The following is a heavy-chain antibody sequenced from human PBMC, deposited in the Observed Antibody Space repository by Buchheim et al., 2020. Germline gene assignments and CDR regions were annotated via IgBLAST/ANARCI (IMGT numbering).Heavy chain of an antibody. CDR3: ARDLSGSQDY. Sequence: EVQLEESGGGLVQPGGSLRLSCAASGFTLRTYWMHWVRQAPGKGLEWGSRINEDGSFTNYADSVKGRFTIARDKAENTLYLQMTSLRVEDTAMYYCARDLSGSQDYWGQGTL. CDR1: GFTLRTYW. D-gene: IGHD1-26*01. CDR2: INEDGSFT. J-gene: IGHJ4*02. V-gene: IGHV3-74*01.